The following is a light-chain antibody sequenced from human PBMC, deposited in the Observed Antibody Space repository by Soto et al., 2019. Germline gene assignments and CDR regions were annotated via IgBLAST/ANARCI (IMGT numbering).Light chain of an antibody. CDR2: GAS. CDR3: QQYYHLLT. J-gene: IGKJ4*01. V-gene: IGKV3-15*01. CDR1: QTVSSN. Sequence: EIVMTQSPATLSVSPGERATLSCRASQTVSSNLAWYQQKPGQGPRLLIFGASTRATGIPARFSGSGSGTEFTLTISSLQSEDFAVYYCQQYYHLLTFGGGTKGDIK.